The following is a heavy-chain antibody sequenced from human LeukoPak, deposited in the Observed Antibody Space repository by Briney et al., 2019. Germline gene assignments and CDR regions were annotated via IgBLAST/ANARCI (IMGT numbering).Heavy chain of an antibody. CDR1: GSTLRNYA. CDR3: AKWGDYDILTGYYDPDY. V-gene: IGHV3-23*01. Sequence: GGSLRLSCAVSGSTLRNYAMYWVRQAPGKGLEWVSAVSGHSTYYADSVKGRFTMSRDTSKSTLYLQMNSLRAEDTAVYYCAKWGDYDILTGYYDPDYWGQGTLVTVSS. D-gene: IGHD3-9*01. CDR2: VSGHST. J-gene: IGHJ4*02.